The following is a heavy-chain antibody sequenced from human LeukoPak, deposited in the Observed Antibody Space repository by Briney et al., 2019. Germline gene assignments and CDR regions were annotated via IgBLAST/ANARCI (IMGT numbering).Heavy chain of an antibody. CDR2: ISYDGGLQ. CDR3: ARDPTVSVADYFDY. D-gene: IGHD4-11*01. CDR1: GFSFNSYT. V-gene: IGHV3-30-3*01. Sequence: GGSLRLSCAASGFSFNSYTMHWVRQSPDKGLEWVAVISYDGGLQFYGDSAKGRFIISRDNSRNTLYLQMNSLGPEDTAGYYCARDPTVSVADYFDYWGQGILVTVSS. J-gene: IGHJ4*02.